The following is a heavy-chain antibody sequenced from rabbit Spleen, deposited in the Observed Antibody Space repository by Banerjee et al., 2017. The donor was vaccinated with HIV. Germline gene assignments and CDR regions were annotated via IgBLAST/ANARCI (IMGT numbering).Heavy chain of an antibody. V-gene: IGHV1S40*01. CDR2: IDISGGNA. J-gene: IGHJ6*01. D-gene: IGHD8-1*01. CDR1: GIDFSSGYW. Sequence: QSLEESGGDLVKPGASLTLTCTASGIDFSSGYWICWVRQAPGKGLEWIACIDISGGNAYYASWVNGRFTISKTSTTVTLQVTSLTAADTATYFCARDAGTSFSTYGMDLWGPGTLVTVS. CDR3: ARDAGTSFSTYGMDL.